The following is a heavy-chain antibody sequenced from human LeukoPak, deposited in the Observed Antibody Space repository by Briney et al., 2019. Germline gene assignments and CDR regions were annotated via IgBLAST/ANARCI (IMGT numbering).Heavy chain of an antibody. CDR3: AKHPAFDI. J-gene: IGHJ3*02. V-gene: IGHV3-74*01. Sequence: GGSLRLSCAGCGFIFSSHWMHWVRQAQGKGLVWVLGIKSDGSSPSYADSVRGRFTISRDNAKSTLYLQMNSLRAEDTAVYYCAKHPAFDIWGEGTMVTVSS. CDR1: GFIFSSHW. CDR2: IKSDGSSP.